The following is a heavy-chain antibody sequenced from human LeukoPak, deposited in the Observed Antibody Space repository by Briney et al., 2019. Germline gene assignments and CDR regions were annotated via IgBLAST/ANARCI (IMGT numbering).Heavy chain of an antibody. CDR2: IYYSGST. D-gene: IGHD3-10*01. Sequence: SETLSLTCTVSGGSISSYYWSWIRQPPGKGLEWIGYIYYSGSTNYNPSLKSRVTISVDTSKNQFSLKLSSVTAADTAVYYCASGITMVRGVGDPFDYWGQGTLVTVSS. V-gene: IGHV4-59*01. CDR1: GGSISSYY. J-gene: IGHJ4*02. CDR3: ASGITMVRGVGDPFDY.